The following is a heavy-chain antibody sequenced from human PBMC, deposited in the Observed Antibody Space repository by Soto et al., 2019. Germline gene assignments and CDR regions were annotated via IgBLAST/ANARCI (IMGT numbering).Heavy chain of an antibody. Sequence: GASVKVSCKASGYTFTSYYMHWVRQAPGQGLEWMGIINPSGGSTSYAQKFQGRVTINPDTSKNQFSLQLNSVTPEDTAVYYCARVPNPFRLKIGYEDAFDFWGQGTMVTVSS. CDR3: ARVPNPFRLKIGYEDAFDF. CDR2: INPSGGST. CDR1: GYTFTSYY. V-gene: IGHV1-46*01. D-gene: IGHD5-12*01. J-gene: IGHJ3*01.